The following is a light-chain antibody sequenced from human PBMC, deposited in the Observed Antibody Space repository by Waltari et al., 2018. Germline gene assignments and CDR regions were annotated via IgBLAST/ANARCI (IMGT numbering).Light chain of an antibody. Sequence: EIVLTQSPGTLSLPPGERAPLSCRASQSVSSSYLAWYQQKPGQAPRLLIYGASSRATGIPDRFSGSGSGTDFTLTISRLEPEDFAVYYCQQYGSSPGWTFGQGTKVEIK. CDR2: GAS. CDR3: QQYGSSPGWT. J-gene: IGKJ1*01. V-gene: IGKV3-20*01. CDR1: QSVSSSY.